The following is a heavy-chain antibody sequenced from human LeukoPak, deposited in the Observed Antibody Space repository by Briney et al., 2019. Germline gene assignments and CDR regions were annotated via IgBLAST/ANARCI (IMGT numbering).Heavy chain of an antibody. J-gene: IGHJ5*01. V-gene: IGHV1-46*01. CDR3: TRDLGYNVPWFDP. CDR1: GYTFTSYY. Sequence: ASVKVSCKASGYTFTSYYMHWVRQAPGQGLEWMGLINPSGGSTSYAQKFQGRVTMTRDTSTSTVYMELSSLRSEDTAVYYCTRDLGYNVPWFDPWGQGTLVTVSS. CDR2: INPSGGST. D-gene: IGHD5-24*01.